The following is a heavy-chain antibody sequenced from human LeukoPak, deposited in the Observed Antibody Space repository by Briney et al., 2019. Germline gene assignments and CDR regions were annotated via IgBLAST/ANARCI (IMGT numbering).Heavy chain of an antibody. CDR1: GYTFTGYY. J-gene: IGHJ4*02. CDR2: INLNNGGT. Sequence: GASVKVSCKASGYTFTGYYMHWVRQAPGQGLEWMGWINLNNGGTVYAQKFQGRVIMTRDTSITTAYIDLSSLRSDDTAIYYCARQFGGIIAIDYWGQGTLVTVSS. CDR3: ARQFGGIIAIDY. D-gene: IGHD3-16*02. V-gene: IGHV1-2*02.